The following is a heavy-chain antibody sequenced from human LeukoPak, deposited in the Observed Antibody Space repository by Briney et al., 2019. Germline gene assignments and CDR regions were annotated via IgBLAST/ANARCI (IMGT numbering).Heavy chain of an antibody. Sequence: GGSLRLSCAASGFTVSSNYMSWVRQAPGKGLEWVSVIYSGGSTYYADSVKGRFTISRDNSKNTLYLQMNSLRAEDTAVYYCARSITMVRGVPYYYYMDVWGKGTTVAISS. CDR1: GFTVSSNY. CDR2: IYSGGST. J-gene: IGHJ6*03. V-gene: IGHV3-53*01. CDR3: ARSITMVRGVPYYYYMDV. D-gene: IGHD3-10*01.